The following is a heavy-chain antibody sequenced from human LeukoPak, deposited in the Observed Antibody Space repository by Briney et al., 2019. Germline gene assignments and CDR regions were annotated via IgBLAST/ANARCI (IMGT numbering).Heavy chain of an antibody. CDR1: GFTFSSYS. V-gene: IGHV3-30*02. Sequence: PGGSLRLSCAASGFTFSSYSMNWVRQAPGKGLEWVAFIRYDGNNKYYADSVKGRFTISRDDSKNTLYLQMNSLRAEDTAVYYCAKDAGSGGYYSAYFDYWGQGTLVTVSS. D-gene: IGHD3-22*01. CDR3: AKDAGSGGYYSAYFDY. CDR2: IRYDGNNK. J-gene: IGHJ4*02.